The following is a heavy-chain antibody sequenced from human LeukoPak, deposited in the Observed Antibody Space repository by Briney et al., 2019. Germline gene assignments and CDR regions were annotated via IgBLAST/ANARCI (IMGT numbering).Heavy chain of an antibody. CDR3: AGGYGSGTFYYYFYMDG. V-gene: IGHV4-39*07. J-gene: IGHJ6*03. Sequence: SETLSLTCIVSDGSISSSSYYWGWVRQPPGKGLEWIGSIYYSGSTNYNPSLKSRVTISVDTSKNQFSLKLSSVTAADTAVYYCAGGYGSGTFYYYFYMDGWGKGTTVT. D-gene: IGHD3-10*01. CDR1: DGSISSSSYY. CDR2: IYYSGST.